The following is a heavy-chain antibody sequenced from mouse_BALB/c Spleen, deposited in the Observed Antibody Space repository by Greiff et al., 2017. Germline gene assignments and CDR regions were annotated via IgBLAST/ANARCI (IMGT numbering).Heavy chain of an antibody. D-gene: IGHD5-1*01. CDR2: ISSGGST. CDR1: GFTFSSYA. Sequence: EVKLVESGGGLVKPGGSLKLSCAASGFTFSSYAMSWVRQTPEKRLEWVASISSGGSTYYPDSVKGRFTISRDNARNILYLQMSSLRSEDTAMYYCARDRYLCAMDYWGQGTSVTVSS. V-gene: IGHV5-6-5*01. CDR3: ARDRYLCAMDY. J-gene: IGHJ4*01.